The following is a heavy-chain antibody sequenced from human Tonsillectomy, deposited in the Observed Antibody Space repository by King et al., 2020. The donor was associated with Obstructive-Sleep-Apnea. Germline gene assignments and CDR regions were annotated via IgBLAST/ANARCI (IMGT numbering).Heavy chain of an antibody. J-gene: IGHJ5*02. CDR1: GYTFSNFG. CDR3: ARDDEGVKNTLIYNRFDP. D-gene: IGHD2/OR15-2a*01. CDR2: ISGYNGNT. Sequence: QLVQSGPEVKRPGASVMVSCKASGYTFSNFGISWMRQAPGQGLEWMGWISGYNGNTRYGQKIQGRVTLTTDTSTSTAYMELRSLRSDDTAVYYCARDDEGVKNTLIYNRFDPWGQGTLVTVSS. V-gene: IGHV1-18*01.